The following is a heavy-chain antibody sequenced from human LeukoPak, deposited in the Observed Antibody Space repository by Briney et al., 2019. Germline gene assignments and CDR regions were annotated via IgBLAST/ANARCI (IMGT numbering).Heavy chain of an antibody. J-gene: IGHJ4*02. CDR3: ARLVWSGSYYFDY. CDR2: IKQDGSEK. CDR1: GFTFSSYG. Sequence: GGSLRLSCAASGFTFSSYGMSWVRQAPGKGLEWVANIKQDGSEKYYVDPVKGRFTISRDNAKNSLYLQMNSLRAEDTAVYYCARLVWSGSYYFDYWGQGTLVTVSS. D-gene: IGHD1-26*01. V-gene: IGHV3-7*01.